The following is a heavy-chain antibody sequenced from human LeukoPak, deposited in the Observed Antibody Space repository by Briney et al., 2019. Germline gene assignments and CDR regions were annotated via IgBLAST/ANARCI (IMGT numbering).Heavy chain of an antibody. CDR1: GLTFSSYA. J-gene: IGHJ4*02. D-gene: IGHD3-10*01. CDR3: ARGRVYYYGSGSYTPLDY. Sequence: GGSLRLFCAASGLTFSSYAMHWVRQAPGKGLEWVAVISYVGSNKYYADSVKGRFTISRDNSKNTLYLQMNSLRAEDTAVYYCARGRVYYYGSGSYTPLDYWGQGTVVSVSS. V-gene: IGHV3-30*01. CDR2: ISYVGSNK.